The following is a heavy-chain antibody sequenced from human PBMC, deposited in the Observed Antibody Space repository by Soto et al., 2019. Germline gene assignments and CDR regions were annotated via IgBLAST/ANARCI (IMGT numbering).Heavy chain of an antibody. CDR1: GFSLSTSGVG. Sequence: SGPTLVNPTQTLTLTCTFSGFSLSTSGVGVGWIRQPPGKALEWLALIYWNDDKRYSPSLKSRLTITKDTSKNQVVLTMTNMDPVDTATYYCAHSSGCSYGPSDAFDIWGQGTMVTVSS. CDR3: AHSSGCSYGPSDAFDI. CDR2: IYWNDDK. J-gene: IGHJ3*02. D-gene: IGHD5-18*01. V-gene: IGHV2-5*01.